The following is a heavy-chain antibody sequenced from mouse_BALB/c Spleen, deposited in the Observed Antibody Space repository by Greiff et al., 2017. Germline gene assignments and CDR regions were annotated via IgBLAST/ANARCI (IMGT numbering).Heavy chain of an antibody. CDR2: IRNKANGYTT. J-gene: IGHJ4*01. CDR1: GFTFTDYY. CDR3: ARDKRYDRGDAMDY. D-gene: IGHD2-14*01. V-gene: IGHV7-3*02. Sequence: EVMLVESGGGLVQPGGSLRLSCATSGFTFTDYYMSWVRQPPGKALEWLGFIRNKANGYTTEYSASVKGRFTISRDNSQSILYLQMNTLRAEDSATYDGARDKRYDRGDAMDYWGQGTSVTVSS.